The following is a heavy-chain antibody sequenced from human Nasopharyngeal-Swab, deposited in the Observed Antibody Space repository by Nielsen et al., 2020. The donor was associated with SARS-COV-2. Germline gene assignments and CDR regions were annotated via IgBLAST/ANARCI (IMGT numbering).Heavy chain of an antibody. CDR2: IYYSGST. D-gene: IGHD3-22*01. J-gene: IGHJ5*02. CDR1: GSSIGSSSYY. V-gene: IGHV4-39*01. CDR3: ARSYDSSGYTGGWFDP. Sequence: ESLKISCTVSGSSIGSSSYYWGWIRQPPGKGLEWLGSIYYSGSTYYNPSLKSRVTISVDTSKNQFSLKLISVTAADTAVYYCARSYDSSGYTGGWFDPWGQGTLVTVSS.